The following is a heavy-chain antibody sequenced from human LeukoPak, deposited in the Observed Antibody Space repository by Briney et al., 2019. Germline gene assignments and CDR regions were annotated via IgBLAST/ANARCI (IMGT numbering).Heavy chain of an antibody. D-gene: IGHD6-19*01. CDR3: ARFAQSNWFDP. CDR1: GGSFSGYY. V-gene: IGHV4-59*01. CDR2: IYYSGST. Sequence: SETLSLTCAVYGGSFSGYYWSWIRQPPGKGLEWIGYIYYSGSTNYNPSLKSRVTISVDKSKNQFSLKLSSVTAADTAVYYCARFAQSNWFDPWGQGTLVTVSS. J-gene: IGHJ5*02.